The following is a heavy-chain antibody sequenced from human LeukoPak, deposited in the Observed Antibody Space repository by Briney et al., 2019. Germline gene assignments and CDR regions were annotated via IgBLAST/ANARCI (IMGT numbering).Heavy chain of an antibody. J-gene: IGHJ5*02. V-gene: IGHV4-34*01. CDR3: ARGGLAGSKWSWFDP. Sequence: SETLFLTCAVYGGSFSDYFWTWIRQSPGKGMEWIGAIERGGSTVYSPYLKCRVTMSLDSSKIQFSLRLTSVAAADTAVYCCARGGLAGSKWSWFDPWGQGSLVTVSS. CDR1: GGSFSDYF. D-gene: IGHD6-19*01. CDR2: IERGGST.